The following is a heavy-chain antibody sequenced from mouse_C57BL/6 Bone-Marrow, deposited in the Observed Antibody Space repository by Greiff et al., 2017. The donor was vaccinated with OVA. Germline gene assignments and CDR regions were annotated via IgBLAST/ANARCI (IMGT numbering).Heavy chain of an antibody. CDR1: GYTFTSYN. D-gene: IGHD1-1*01. CDR3: ARNYYYGSSYAMDY. CDR2: IYPGNGDT. J-gene: IGHJ4*01. Sequence: QVQLQQSGAELVRPGASVKMSCKASGYTFTSYNMHWVKQTPRQGLEWIGAIYPGNGDTTYNQKFKGKATLTVDKSSSTAYMQLSSLTSEDSAVYFCARNYYYGSSYAMDYWGQGTSVTVSS. V-gene: IGHV1-12*01.